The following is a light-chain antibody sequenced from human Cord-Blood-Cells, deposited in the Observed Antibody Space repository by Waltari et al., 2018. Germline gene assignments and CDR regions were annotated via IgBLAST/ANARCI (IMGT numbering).Light chain of an antibody. Sequence: QSALTQPASVSGSPGRSITISCTGTSSDVGGYTSVSWYQQHPGKAPKLMIYEVSNRPSGVSNRFSGSKSGNTASLTISGLQAEDEADYYCSSYTSSSTQVFGTGTKVTVL. CDR3: SSYTSSSTQV. J-gene: IGLJ1*01. CDR1: SSDVGGYTS. V-gene: IGLV2-14*01. CDR2: EVS.